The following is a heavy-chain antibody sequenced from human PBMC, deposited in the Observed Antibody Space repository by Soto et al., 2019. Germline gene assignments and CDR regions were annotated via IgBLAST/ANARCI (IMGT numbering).Heavy chain of an antibody. CDR1: GGTFSSYA. J-gene: IGHJ4*02. V-gene: IGHV1-69*13. CDR2: IIPIFGTA. D-gene: IGHD1-26*01. Sequence: GASVKVSCKASGGTFSSYAISWVRQAPGQGLEWMGGIIPIFGTANYAQKFQGRVTITADESTSTAYMELSSLRSEDTAVYYCARDRDPDSGSHMSYNADYWGQGTLVTVSS. CDR3: ARDRDPDSGSHMSYNADY.